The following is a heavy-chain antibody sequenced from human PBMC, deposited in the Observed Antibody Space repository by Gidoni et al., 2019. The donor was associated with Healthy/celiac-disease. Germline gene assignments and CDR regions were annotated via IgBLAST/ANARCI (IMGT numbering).Heavy chain of an antibody. CDR2: ISYDGSNK. Sequence: QVRLVESGGGVVQPGRSLRISCAASGFPLRSYALHWVRQAPGKGLEWVAVISYDGSNKYYADSVKGRFTISRDNSKNTLYLQMNSLRAEDTAVYYCARVRGEGRYFDWPTGYFDYWGQGTLVTVSS. J-gene: IGHJ4*02. CDR3: ARVRGEGRYFDWPTGYFDY. CDR1: GFPLRSYA. V-gene: IGHV3-30-3*01. D-gene: IGHD3-9*01.